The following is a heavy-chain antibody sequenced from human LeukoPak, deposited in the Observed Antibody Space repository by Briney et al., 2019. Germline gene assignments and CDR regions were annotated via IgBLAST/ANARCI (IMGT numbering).Heavy chain of an antibody. V-gene: IGHV3-30*18. Sequence: PGGSLRLSCAASGFTFSNYDIHWVRQAPGKGPEWVALISYDGGSKYYADSVKGRFTISRDNSKNTLYLQMNSLRAEDTAVYYYAKIGSSGWSDFDYWGQGTLVTVSS. CDR1: GFTFSNYD. CDR2: ISYDGGSK. D-gene: IGHD6-19*01. J-gene: IGHJ4*02. CDR3: AKIGSSGWSDFDY.